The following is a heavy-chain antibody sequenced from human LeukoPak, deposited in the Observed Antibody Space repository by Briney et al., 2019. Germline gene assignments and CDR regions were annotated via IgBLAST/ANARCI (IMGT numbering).Heavy chain of an antibody. Sequence: PGGSLRLSCAASGFTFSSYWMSWVRQAPGKGLEWVANIKQDGSEKYYVDSVKGRFTISRDNAKNSLYLQMISLRAEDTAVYYCARRVGGIVVVPAAPVRAYYYYYYMDVWGKGTTVTVSS. CDR2: IKQDGSEK. CDR3: ARRVGGIVVVPAAPVRAYYYYYYMDV. J-gene: IGHJ6*03. V-gene: IGHV3-7*01. CDR1: GFTFSSYW. D-gene: IGHD2-2*01.